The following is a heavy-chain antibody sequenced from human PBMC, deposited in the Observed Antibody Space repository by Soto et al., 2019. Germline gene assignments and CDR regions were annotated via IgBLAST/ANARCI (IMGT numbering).Heavy chain of an antibody. Sequence: SETLSLTCAAYGGSFSGYCWSWIREPPGKGLEWIGEINHSGSTNYNPSLKSRVTISVDTSKNQFSLKLSSVTAADTAVYYCARGVAYGDVNYDYYGMDVWGQGPTVTVYS. CDR1: GGSFSGYC. CDR3: ARGVAYGDVNYDYYGMDV. D-gene: IGHD4-17*01. J-gene: IGHJ6*02. CDR2: INHSGST. V-gene: IGHV4-34*01.